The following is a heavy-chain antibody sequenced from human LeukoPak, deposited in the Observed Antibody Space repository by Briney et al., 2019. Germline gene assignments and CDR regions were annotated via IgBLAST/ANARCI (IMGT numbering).Heavy chain of an antibody. J-gene: IGHJ5*02. D-gene: IGHD2-21*01. Sequence: TGGSLRLSCAASGFTFSDYSMNWVRQAPGKGLEWVSYISSSSTTIFYADSVKGRFTISRDNAKNSLFLQMNGLRDEDTALYYCARERVIAAAGDGFDPCGQGTLVIVSS. CDR2: ISSSSTTI. V-gene: IGHV3-48*02. CDR1: GFTFSDYS. CDR3: ARERVIAAAGDGFDP.